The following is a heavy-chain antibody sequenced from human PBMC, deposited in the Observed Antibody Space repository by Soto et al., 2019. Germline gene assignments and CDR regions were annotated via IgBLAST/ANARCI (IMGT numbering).Heavy chain of an antibody. CDR2: IYYSGST. V-gene: IGHV4-59*01. D-gene: IGHD6-6*01. Sequence: SETLSLTCTVSGGSISSYYWSWIRQPPGKGLEWIGYIYYSGSTNYNPSLKSRVTISVDTSKNQFSLKLSSVTAADTAVYYCAREYSSSSYYYYYMDVWGKGTTVTVSS. CDR3: AREYSSSSYYYYYMDV. CDR1: GGSISSYY. J-gene: IGHJ6*03.